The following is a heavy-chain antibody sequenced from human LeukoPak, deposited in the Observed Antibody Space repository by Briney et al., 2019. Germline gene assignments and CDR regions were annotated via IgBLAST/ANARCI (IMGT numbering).Heavy chain of an antibody. D-gene: IGHD5-12*01. CDR3: VRGPLLRSTNYFDY. Sequence: PGGSLRLSCAASGFTVNNYEMHWVRQATGRGLEWISYINEGATTIIYAGSVWGRFTISRDNAQNSVHLQMNSLRDEDTAVYYCVRGPLLRSTNYFDYWGQEALVTVSS. V-gene: IGHV3-48*03. J-gene: IGHJ4*02. CDR1: GFTVNNYE. CDR2: INEGATTI.